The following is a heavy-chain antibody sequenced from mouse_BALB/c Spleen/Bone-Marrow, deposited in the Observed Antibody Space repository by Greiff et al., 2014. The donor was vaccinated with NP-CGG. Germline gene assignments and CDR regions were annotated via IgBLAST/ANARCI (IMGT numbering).Heavy chain of an antibody. CDR3: ARGTGYYFDY. Sequence: EVQLQESGPSLVKPSQTLSLTCSVTGDSITNAYWNWIRKFPGNKIDYMGYISYSGNTYYNPSLKSRISITRDTSKNQFYLQLNSVTTEDTATYFCARGTGYYFDYWGQDTTLTVSS. J-gene: IGHJ2*01. D-gene: IGHD3-3*01. V-gene: IGHV3-8*02. CDR2: ISYSGNT. CDR1: GDSITNAY.